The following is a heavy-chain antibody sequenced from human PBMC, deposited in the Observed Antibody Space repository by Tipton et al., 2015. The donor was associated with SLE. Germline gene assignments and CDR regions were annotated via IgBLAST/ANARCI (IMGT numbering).Heavy chain of an antibody. V-gene: IGHV4-39*07. CDR1: GGSISSSPYF. J-gene: IGHJ6*02. CDR3: ARLAHYYNDLDV. Sequence: TLSLTCTVSGGSISSSPYFWGWIRQPPGKGLEWIGSMYYSGSTYYNPSLKSRVTISLDTSKNQFSLRLSSVTAADTAVFYCARLAHYYNDLDVWGQGTTVIVSS. CDR2: MYYSGST.